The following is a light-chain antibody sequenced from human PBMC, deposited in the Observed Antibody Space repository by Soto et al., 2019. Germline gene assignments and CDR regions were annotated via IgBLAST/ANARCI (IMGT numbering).Light chain of an antibody. CDR2: AAS. J-gene: IGKJ2*01. CDR3: QQSYSTPYT. Sequence: DIPMTQSPSSLSASVGDRVTITCRASQSISSYLNWYQQKPGKAPKLLLYAASSLQSGVPSRFSCSGSGTDFTLTISSLQPEDFATYYCQQSYSTPYTFGQGTKLEIK. V-gene: IGKV1-39*01. CDR1: QSISSY.